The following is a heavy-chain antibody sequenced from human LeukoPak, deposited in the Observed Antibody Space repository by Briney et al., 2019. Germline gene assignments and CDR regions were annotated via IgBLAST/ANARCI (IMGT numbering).Heavy chain of an antibody. CDR1: GGSFSGYY. V-gene: IGHV4-34*01. D-gene: IGHD5-12*01. CDR3: ARGSRYSGYRLRAWYFNL. Sequence: SETLSLTCAVYGGSFSGYYWRWIRQPPGKGLEWIGEINHSGSTNYNPSLKSRVTISVDTSKNQFSLKLSSVTAADTAAYYCARGSRYSGYRLRAWYFNLWGRGTLVTVSS. CDR2: INHSGST. J-gene: IGHJ2*01.